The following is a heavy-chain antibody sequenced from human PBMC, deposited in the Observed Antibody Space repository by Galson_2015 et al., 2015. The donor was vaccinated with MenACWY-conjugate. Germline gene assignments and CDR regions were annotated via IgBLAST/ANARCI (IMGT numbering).Heavy chain of an antibody. V-gene: IGHV3-23*01. CDR1: GVTFSSYG. J-gene: IGHJ4*02. CDR3: AKHSVHLGGWLSPFDY. Sequence: SLRLSCAASGVTFSSYGMSWVRQAPGKGLEWVSAISGSGGSTYYADSVKGRFTISRDNSKNTLYLQMNSLRAEDTAVYYCAKHSVHLGGWLSPFDYWGQGTLVTVSS. CDR2: ISGSGGST. D-gene: IGHD3-22*01.